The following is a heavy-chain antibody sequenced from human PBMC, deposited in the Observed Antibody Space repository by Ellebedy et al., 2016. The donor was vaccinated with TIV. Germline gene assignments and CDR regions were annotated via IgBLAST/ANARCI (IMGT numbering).Heavy chain of an antibody. J-gene: IGHJ6*02. D-gene: IGHD3-22*01. CDR3: ARSQGGGYYSYYYYYYGMDV. Sequence: SVKGRFTISRDNAKNSLYLQMNSLRAEDTAVYYCARSQGGGYYSYYYYYYGMDVWGQGTTVTVSS. V-gene: IGHV3-48*01.